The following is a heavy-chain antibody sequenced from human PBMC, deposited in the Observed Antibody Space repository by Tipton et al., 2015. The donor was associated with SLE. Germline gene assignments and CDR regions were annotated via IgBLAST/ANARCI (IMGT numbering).Heavy chain of an antibody. J-gene: IGHJ4*03. V-gene: IGHV4-59*11. D-gene: IGHD6-19*01. CDR2: IYYTGST. CDR3: ATHPRSYSSGWSYYFDY. Sequence: TLSLTCTVSDDSIGSHYWTWIRQPPGKGLEYIGYIYYTGSTNYNPSLKSRVTISVATSKNQFCLRLSSVTAADTAVYYCATHPRSYSSGWSYYFDYWGRGALVTVSS. CDR1: DDSIGSHY.